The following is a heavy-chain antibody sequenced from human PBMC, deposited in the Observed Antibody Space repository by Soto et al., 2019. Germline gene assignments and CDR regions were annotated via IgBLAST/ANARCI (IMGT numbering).Heavy chain of an antibody. CDR3: ARDLGLIAVAGTFDY. CDR2: IWYDGSNK. Sequence: QVQLVESGGGVVQPGRSLRLSCAASGFTFSSYGMHWVRQAPGKGLEWVAVIWYDGSNKYYVDSVNGRFTISRDNSKNTLKLQMNSLRAEDTAGYYCARDLGLIAVAGTFDYWGQGTLVTVSS. D-gene: IGHD6-19*01. V-gene: IGHV3-33*01. J-gene: IGHJ4*02. CDR1: GFTFSSYG.